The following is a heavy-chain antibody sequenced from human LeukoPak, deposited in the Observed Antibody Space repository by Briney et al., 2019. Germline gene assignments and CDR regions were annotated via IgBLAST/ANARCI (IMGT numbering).Heavy chain of an antibody. D-gene: IGHD6-6*01. CDR2: IIPIFGTA. Sequence: SVKVSCKASGGTFSSYAISGVRQAPGQGLEWMGGIIPIFGTANYAQKFQGRVTITADESTSTAYMELSSLRSEDTAVYYCAREGIRTSTLDYWGQGTLVTVSS. V-gene: IGHV1-69*01. CDR3: AREGIRTSTLDY. CDR1: GGTFSSYA. J-gene: IGHJ4*02.